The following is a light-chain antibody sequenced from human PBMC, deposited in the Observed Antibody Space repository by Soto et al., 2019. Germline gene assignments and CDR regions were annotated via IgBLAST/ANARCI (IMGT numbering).Light chain of an antibody. V-gene: IGLV4-69*01. J-gene: IGLJ2*01. CDR1: SGHSNYA. CDR3: QTWVTGIHI. Sequence: QPVLTQSPSAYASLGASVKLTCTLSSGHSNYAIAWHQQQPEKGPRFLMKLNSDGSHSKGDGIPDRFSGSSSGAERYLTISTLQSEDEADYYCQTWVTGIHIFGGGTKLTVL. CDR2: LNSDGSH.